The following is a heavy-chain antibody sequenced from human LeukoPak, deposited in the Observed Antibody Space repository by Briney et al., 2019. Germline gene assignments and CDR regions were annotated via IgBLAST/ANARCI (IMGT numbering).Heavy chain of an antibody. J-gene: IGHJ4*02. Sequence: GGSLRPSCAVSGFTSRTYWMSSVRQAPGKGLGWVANIKQVGSEKYYVDSVKSRFTISRDNAKNSVYLQMNSLRAEDTAVYYCTGETYYFDHWGQGTLVTVSS. V-gene: IGHV3-7*01. CDR1: GFTSRTYW. CDR3: TGETYYFDH. CDR2: IKQVGSEK.